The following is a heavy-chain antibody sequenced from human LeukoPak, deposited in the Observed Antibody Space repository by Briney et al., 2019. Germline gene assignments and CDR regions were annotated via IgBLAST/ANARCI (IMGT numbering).Heavy chain of an antibody. D-gene: IGHD1-26*01. CDR3: ARSRSSEYYFDY. Sequence: ASVKVSCKASGYTFTAYYMHWVRQAPGQGLEWMGWINPNSGGTNYAQKFQGRVTMTRDTSISTAYMELSRLRSDDTAVYYCARSRSSEYYFDYWGQGTLVTVSS. CDR1: GYTFTAYY. V-gene: IGHV1-2*02. J-gene: IGHJ4*02. CDR2: INPNSGGT.